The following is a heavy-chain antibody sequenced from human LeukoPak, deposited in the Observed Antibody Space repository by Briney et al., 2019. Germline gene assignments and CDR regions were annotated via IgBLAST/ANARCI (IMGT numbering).Heavy chain of an antibody. CDR3: AKCEPNYGKDALDI. D-gene: IGHD3-10*01. CDR2: IRGGGAVT. J-gene: IGHJ3*02. Sequence: PGGSLRLSCAASGFTFSNYAMNWVRQAPGKGPEWVSYIRGGGAVTHYAESVKGRFTISRDNFNNILYLQMSSLRAEDTAVYYCAKCEPNYGKDALDIWGQGTMVTVSS. CDR1: GFTFSNYA. V-gene: IGHV3-23*01.